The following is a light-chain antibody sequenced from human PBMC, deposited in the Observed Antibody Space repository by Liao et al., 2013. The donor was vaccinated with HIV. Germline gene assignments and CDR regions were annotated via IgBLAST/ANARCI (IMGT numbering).Light chain of an antibody. V-gene: IGLV3-21*04. CDR2: YDN. Sequence: SYELTQPPSVSVAPGQTASIACWGNDIGTKSVHWYQQKPGQAPVLFISYDNDRPSGIPERFSGSNSGNTATLTISGVEAGDEADYYCQVWDNNSDHRYVFGTGTKVTVL. CDR3: QVWDNNSDHRYV. CDR1: DIGTKS. J-gene: IGLJ1*01.